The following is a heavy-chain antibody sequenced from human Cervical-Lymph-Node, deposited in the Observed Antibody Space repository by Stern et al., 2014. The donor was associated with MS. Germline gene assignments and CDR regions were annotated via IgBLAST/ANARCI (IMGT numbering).Heavy chain of an antibody. CDR2: IHYSGST. D-gene: IGHD3-16*01. V-gene: IGHV4-31*03. J-gene: IGHJ4*02. Sequence: QVQLQESGPGLVKPSQTLSLTFNVSGGSISSAGYYWTWIRQHPGKGLEWIGYIHYSGSTYYNPSLKSRGTISVDTSKNQFSLRLSSVAAADTALYYCARSDRLWGSFDYWGQGNLVTVSS. CDR3: ARSDRLWGSFDY. CDR1: GGSISSAGYY.